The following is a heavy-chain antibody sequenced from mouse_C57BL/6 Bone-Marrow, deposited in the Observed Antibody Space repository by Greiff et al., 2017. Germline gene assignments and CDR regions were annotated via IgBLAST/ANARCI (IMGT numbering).Heavy chain of an antibody. J-gene: IGHJ2*01. CDR3: ARSGYYGSILYFDY. CDR2: IDPSDSET. Sequence: VQLQQPGAELVRPGSSVKLSCKASGYTFTSYWMHWVKQRPIQGLEWIGNIDPSDSETHYNQKFKDKATLTVDKSSSTAYMQLSSLTSEDSAVYYCARSGYYGSILYFDYWGQGTTLTVSS. CDR1: GYTFTSYW. D-gene: IGHD1-1*01. V-gene: IGHV1-52*01.